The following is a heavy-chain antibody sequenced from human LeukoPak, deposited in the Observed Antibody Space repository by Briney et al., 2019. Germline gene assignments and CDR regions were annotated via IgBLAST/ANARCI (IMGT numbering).Heavy chain of an antibody. CDR3: ARESRDGYNPLP. CDR2: IIPILGIA. CDR1: GGTFSSYA. D-gene: IGHD5-24*01. V-gene: IGHV1-69*04. J-gene: IGHJ5*02. Sequence: GSSVKVSCKASGGTFSSYAISWVRQAPGQGLEWMGRIIPILGIANYAQKFQGRVTITADKSTSTACMELSSLRSEDTAVYYCARESRDGYNPLPWGQGTLVTVSS.